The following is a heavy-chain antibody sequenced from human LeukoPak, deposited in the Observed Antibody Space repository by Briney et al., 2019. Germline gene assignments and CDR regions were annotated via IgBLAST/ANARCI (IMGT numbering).Heavy chain of an antibody. D-gene: IGHD1-26*01. J-gene: IGHJ5*02. CDR2: INPNSGGT. V-gene: IGHV1-2*02. Sequence: ASVKVSCKVSGYTFTGYYMHWVRQAPGQGLEWMGRINPNSGGTNYAQKFQGRVTMTRDTSISTAYMELSRLRSDDTAVYYCARDRSGELATNNWFDPWGQGTLVTVSS. CDR3: ARDRSGELATNNWFDP. CDR1: GYTFTGYY.